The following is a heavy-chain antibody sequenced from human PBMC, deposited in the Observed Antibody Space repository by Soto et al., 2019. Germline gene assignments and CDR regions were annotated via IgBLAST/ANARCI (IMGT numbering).Heavy chain of an antibody. CDR2: IYTSGST. CDR1: GGSISSYY. CDR3: ARDDVVAARPDYYYGMDV. D-gene: IGHD6-6*01. J-gene: IGHJ6*02. V-gene: IGHV4-4*07. Sequence: NPSETLSLTCTVSGGSISSYYWSWIRQPAGKGLEWIGRIYTSGSTNYNPSLKSRVTMSVDTSKNQFSLKLSSVTAADTAVYYCARDDVVAARPDYYYGMDVWGQGTTVTVSS.